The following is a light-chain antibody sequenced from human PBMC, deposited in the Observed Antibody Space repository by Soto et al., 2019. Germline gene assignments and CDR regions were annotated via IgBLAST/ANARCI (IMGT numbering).Light chain of an antibody. CDR3: CSYTGSSTFVV. CDR1: SSDVGSYNL. J-gene: IGLJ2*01. V-gene: IGLV2-23*02. Sequence: QSALTQPASVSGSPGQSITISCTGTSSDVGSYNLVSWYQLHPGKAPKLMIYEVTKRPSGVSNRFSGSKSGNTASLTISGLQVEDEADYSCCSYTGSSTFVVCGGGTKLTV. CDR2: EVT.